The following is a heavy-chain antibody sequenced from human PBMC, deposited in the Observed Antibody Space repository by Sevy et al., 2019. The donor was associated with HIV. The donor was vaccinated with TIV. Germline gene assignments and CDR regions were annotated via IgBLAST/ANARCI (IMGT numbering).Heavy chain of an antibody. V-gene: IGHV1-69*13. J-gene: IGHJ4*02. CDR2: IIPIFGTA. CDR3: ATYRRHYDFWSGYPTYFDY. Sequence: ASVKVSCKASGGTFSSYAIRWVRQAPGQGLEWMGGIIPIFGTANYAQKFQGRVTITADESTSTAYMELSSLRSEDTAVYYCATYRRHYDFWSGYPTYFDYWGQGTLVTVSS. CDR1: GGTFSSYA. D-gene: IGHD3-3*01.